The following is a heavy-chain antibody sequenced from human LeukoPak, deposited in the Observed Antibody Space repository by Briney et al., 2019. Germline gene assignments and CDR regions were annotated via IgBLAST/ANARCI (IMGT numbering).Heavy chain of an antibody. CDR1: GFTFSSYS. V-gene: IGHV3-30*03. D-gene: IGHD6-19*01. Sequence: GGSLRLSCAASGFTFSSYSMNWVRQAPGKGLEWVAVVSFDGNSKYYADSVKGRFTISRDNSKLYLQMNNLRAEDTAVYHCARDRHQWMDSTWQYCFDYWGQGILVTVSS. CDR3: ARDRHQWMDSTWQYCFDY. CDR2: VSFDGNSK. J-gene: IGHJ4*02.